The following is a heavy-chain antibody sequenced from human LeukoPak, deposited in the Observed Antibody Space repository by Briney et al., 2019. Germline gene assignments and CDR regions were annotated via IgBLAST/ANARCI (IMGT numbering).Heavy chain of an antibody. D-gene: IGHD6-19*01. CDR1: GFTFSSYG. V-gene: IGHV3-23*01. Sequence: PGGSLRLSCAASGFTFSSYGMSWVRQAPGKGLEWVSAISGSGGSTYYADSVKGRFTISRDNSKNTLYLQMNSLRAEDTAVYYCARGGYSSGWYDAFDIWGQGTMVTVSS. J-gene: IGHJ3*02. CDR3: ARGGYSSGWYDAFDI. CDR2: ISGSGGST.